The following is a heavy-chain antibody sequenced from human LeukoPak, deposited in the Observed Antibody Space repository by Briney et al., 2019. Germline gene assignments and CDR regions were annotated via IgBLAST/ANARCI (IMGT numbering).Heavy chain of an antibody. V-gene: IGHV1-18*01. CDR2: ISAYNGNT. Sequence: ASVKVSCKASGYTFTSYGISWVRQAPGQGLEWMGWISAYNGNTNYAQKLQGRVTMTTDTSTSTAYMELRSLRSDDTAVYYCARGYYDILTGYPPGAFDIWGQGTMVTVSS. D-gene: IGHD3-9*01. CDR1: GYTFTSYG. CDR3: ARGYYDILTGYPPGAFDI. J-gene: IGHJ3*02.